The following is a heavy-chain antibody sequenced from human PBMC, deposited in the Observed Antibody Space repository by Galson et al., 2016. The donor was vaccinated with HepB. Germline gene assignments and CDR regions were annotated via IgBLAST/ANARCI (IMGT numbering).Heavy chain of an antibody. CDR1: GFSLSTYGMG. V-gene: IGHV2-5*02. Sequence: PALVKPTQTLTLTCTFSGFSLSTYGMGVAWIRQPPGKALEWLALIYWDDDKNYSPSLKTRLAVTKDTSKNQVVLTMANMDPVDTATYYCAHTGADYDSTWCQNRALEVWGQGTMVTVSS. D-gene: IGHD2-8*02. CDR3: AHTGADYDSTWCQNRALEV. CDR2: IYWDDDK. J-gene: IGHJ3*01.